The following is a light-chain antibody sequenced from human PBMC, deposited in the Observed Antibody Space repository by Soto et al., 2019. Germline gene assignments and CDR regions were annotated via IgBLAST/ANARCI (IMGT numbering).Light chain of an antibody. J-gene: IGKJ4*01. CDR3: EEGGNWART. Sequence: EIVLTQSPATLSLSPGERATLSCRASQSVSSYLAWYQQKPGQAPRLLIYDASNRATGIPARFSGSGSGTDLTVTISSLEPEGFAVYYGEEGGNWARTCGGGTGVEVK. V-gene: IGKV3-11*01. CDR1: QSVSSY. CDR2: DAS.